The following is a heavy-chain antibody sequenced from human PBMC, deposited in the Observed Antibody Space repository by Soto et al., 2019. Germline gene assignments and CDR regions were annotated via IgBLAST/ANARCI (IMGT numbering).Heavy chain of an antibody. Sequence: TLSLTCAVSGGSISSGGYSWSWIRQPPGKGLEWIGYIYHSGSTYYNPSLKSRVTISVDRSKNQFSPKLSSVTAADTAVYYCARGNTMVRGVRTWSFDPWGQGTLVTVSS. CDR3: ARGNTMVRGVRTWSFDP. CDR2: IYHSGST. J-gene: IGHJ5*02. D-gene: IGHD3-10*01. V-gene: IGHV4-30-2*01. CDR1: GGSISSGGYS.